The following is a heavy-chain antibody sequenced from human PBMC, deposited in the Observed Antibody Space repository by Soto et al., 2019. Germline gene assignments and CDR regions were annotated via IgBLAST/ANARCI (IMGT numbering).Heavy chain of an antibody. CDR2: IYYSGST. D-gene: IGHD6-19*01. CDR1: GGSISSSSYY. Sequence: SETLSLTCTVSGGSISSSSYYWGWIRQPPGKGLEWIGSIYYSGSTYYNPSLKSRVTISVDTSKNQFSLKLSSVTAADTAVYYCASREKWLVKGYLRIYYFDYWGQGTLVTVSS. CDR3: ASREKWLVKGYLRIYYFDY. V-gene: IGHV4-39*07. J-gene: IGHJ4*02.